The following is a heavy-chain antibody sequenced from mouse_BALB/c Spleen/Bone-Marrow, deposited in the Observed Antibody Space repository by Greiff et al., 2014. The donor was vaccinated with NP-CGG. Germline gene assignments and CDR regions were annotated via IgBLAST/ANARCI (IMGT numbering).Heavy chain of an antibody. CDR3: AMYYYGSSLFAY. CDR2: IDPANGNT. J-gene: IGHJ3*01. V-gene: IGHV14-3*02. D-gene: IGHD1-1*01. CDR1: GFNIKDTY. Sequence: EVQVVESGAGLVKPGASVKLSCTASGFNIKDTYMHWVKQRPEQGLEWIGRIDPANGNTKYDPKFQGKATITADTSSNTAYLQLSSLTSEDTAVYYCAMYYYGSSLFAYWGQGTLVTVSA.